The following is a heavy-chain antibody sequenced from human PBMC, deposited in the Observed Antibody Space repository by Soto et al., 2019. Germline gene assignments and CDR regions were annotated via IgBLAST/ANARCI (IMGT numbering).Heavy chain of an antibody. CDR2: IYYSGST. CDR1: GGSISSYY. V-gene: IGHV4-59*01. J-gene: IGHJ4*02. CDR3: ARGLNYDFWSGSLADY. Sequence: SETLSLTCTVSGGSISSYYWSWIRQPPGKGLEWIGYIYYSGSTNYNPSLKSRVTISVDTSKNQFSLKLSSVTAADTAVYYCARGLNYDFWSGSLADYWGQGTLVTVSS. D-gene: IGHD3-3*01.